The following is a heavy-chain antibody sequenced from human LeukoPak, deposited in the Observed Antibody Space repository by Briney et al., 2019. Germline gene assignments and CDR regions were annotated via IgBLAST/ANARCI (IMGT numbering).Heavy chain of an antibody. CDR2: TYYSGST. J-gene: IGHJ4*02. Sequence: SETLSLTCTVSGGSISTNYWTWIRQPPGKGLEWIGYTYYSGSTNHNPSLKSRVTISLDTSKNHFSLRLSSLTAADTAVYYCARDQGGPFDFWGRGILVTVSS. V-gene: IGHV4-59*12. CDR1: GGSISTNY. CDR3: ARDQGGPFDF.